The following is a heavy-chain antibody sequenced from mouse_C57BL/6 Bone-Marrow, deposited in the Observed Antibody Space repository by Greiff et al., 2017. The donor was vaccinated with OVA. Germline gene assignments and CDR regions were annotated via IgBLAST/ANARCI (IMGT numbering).Heavy chain of an antibody. J-gene: IGHJ3*01. CDR1: GYTFTSYW. CDR2: IYPGNSDT. CDR3: TRFDGYYAWFAY. V-gene: IGHV1-5*01. D-gene: IGHD2-3*01. Sequence: EVQLQQSGTVLARTGASVKMSCKTSGYTFTSYWMHWVKQRPGQGLEWIGAIYPGNSDTSYNQKFKGKAKLTAVTSASTAYMELSSLTNEDSAVYYCTRFDGYYAWFAYWGQGTLVTVSA.